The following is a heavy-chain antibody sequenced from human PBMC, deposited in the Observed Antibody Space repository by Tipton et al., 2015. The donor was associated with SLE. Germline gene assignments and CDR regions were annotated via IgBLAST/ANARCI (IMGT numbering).Heavy chain of an antibody. V-gene: IGHV4-59*12. J-gene: IGHJ4*02. CDR2: IYHSGYSST. Sequence: TLSLTCIVSGGSISSYHWGWIRQPPGKGLEWIGYIYHSGYSSTNYNPSLKSRVTISVDTSKNHFSLSLISVTAADTAVYYCARLTPWGYDYWGPGMLVTVSS. D-gene: IGHD7-27*01. CDR3: ARLTPWGYDY. CDR1: GGSISSYH.